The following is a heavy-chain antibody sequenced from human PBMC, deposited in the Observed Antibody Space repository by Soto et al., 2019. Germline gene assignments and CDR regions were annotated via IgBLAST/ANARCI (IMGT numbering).Heavy chain of an antibody. CDR3: ARAGGGYSYGYYYYGMEV. V-gene: IGHV4-59*01. D-gene: IGHD5-18*01. CDR1: GGSISSDY. CDR2: IYYSGST. J-gene: IGHJ6*02. Sequence: KASETLSLTCTVSGGSISSDYWSWIRQPPGQGLERSEYIYYSGSTNYNPSLKSRATISVDTSKNQFSLKLSAVTAADTAVYCCARAGGGYSYGYYYYGMEVWGQGTTVTVAS.